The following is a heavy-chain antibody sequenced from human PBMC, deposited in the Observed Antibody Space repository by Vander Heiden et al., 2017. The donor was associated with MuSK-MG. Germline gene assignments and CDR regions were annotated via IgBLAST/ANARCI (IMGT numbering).Heavy chain of an antibody. CDR1: GFTFSDHY. CDR3: ASWKIRRQIVGATREYYYYYYMDV. V-gene: IGHV3-72*01. CDR2: TRNKANSYTT. J-gene: IGHJ6*03. D-gene: IGHD1-26*01. Sequence: EVQLVESGGGLVQPGGSLRLSCAASGFTFSDHYMDWVRQAPGKGLEWVGRTRNKANSYTTEYAASVKGRFTISRDDSKNSLYLQMNSLKTEDTAVYYCASWKIRRQIVGATREYYYYYYMDVWGKGTTVTVSS.